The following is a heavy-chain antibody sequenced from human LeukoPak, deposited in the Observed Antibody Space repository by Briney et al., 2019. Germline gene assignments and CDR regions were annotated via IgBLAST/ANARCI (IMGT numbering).Heavy chain of an antibody. V-gene: IGHV1-46*01. CDR3: APDPLTTFDP. CDR1: GYTFTSYY. CDR2: INPSGGST. J-gene: IGHJ5*02. Sequence: ASVKVSXKASGYTFTSYYMHWMRQAPGQGLEWMGIINPSGGSTSYAQKFQGRVTMTRDASTSTVYMELSSLRSEDTAVYYCAPDPLTTFDPWGQGTLVTVSS. D-gene: IGHD1-14*01.